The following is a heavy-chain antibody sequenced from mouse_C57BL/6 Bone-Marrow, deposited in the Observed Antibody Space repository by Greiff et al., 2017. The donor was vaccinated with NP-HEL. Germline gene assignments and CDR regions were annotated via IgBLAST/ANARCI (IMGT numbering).Heavy chain of an antibody. Sequence: QVQLKQPGAELVKPGASVKLSCKASGYTFTSYWMQWVKQRPGQGLEWIGEIDPSDSYTNYNQKFKGKATLTVDTSSSTAYMQLSSLTSEDSAVYYCARAVVAHYYAMDYWGQGTSVTVSS. CDR1: GYTFTSYW. D-gene: IGHD1-1*01. J-gene: IGHJ4*01. CDR3: ARAVVAHYYAMDY. V-gene: IGHV1-50*01. CDR2: IDPSDSYT.